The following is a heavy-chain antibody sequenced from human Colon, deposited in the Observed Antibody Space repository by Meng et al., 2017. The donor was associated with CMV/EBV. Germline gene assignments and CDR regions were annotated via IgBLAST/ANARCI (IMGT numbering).Heavy chain of an antibody. CDR1: GGSISSYY. V-gene: IGHV4-4*07. CDR2: IYPSGFP. Sequence: GQLQESGPGLVKPSETLSLSCTVSGGSISSYYWSWIRQPAGKGLEWIGRIYPSGFPKYKPSLESRVTMSADTSKNQISLKLTSVTAADTAVYYCARAQYTYGYWIFHYWGQGTLVTVSS. D-gene: IGHD5-18*01. J-gene: IGHJ4*02. CDR3: ARAQYTYGYWIFHY.